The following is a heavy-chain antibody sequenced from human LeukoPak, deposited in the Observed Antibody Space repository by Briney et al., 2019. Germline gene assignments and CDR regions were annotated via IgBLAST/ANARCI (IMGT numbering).Heavy chain of an antibody. CDR2: IWYDGSNK. V-gene: IGHV3-33*01. D-gene: IGHD5-18*01. CDR1: GFTFSSYG. Sequence: PGRSLRLSCAASGFTFSSYGMHWVRQAPGKGLEWVAVIWYDGSNKYYADSVKGRFTISRDNSKNTLYLQMNSLRAEDTAVYYCARELSNFHTAMVTWGQGTLVTVSS. CDR3: ARELSNFHTAMVT. J-gene: IGHJ5*02.